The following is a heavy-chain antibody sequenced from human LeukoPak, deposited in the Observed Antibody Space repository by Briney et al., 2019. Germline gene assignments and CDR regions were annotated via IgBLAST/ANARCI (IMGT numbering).Heavy chain of an antibody. D-gene: IGHD6-6*01. V-gene: IGHV3-20*04. CDR1: GFTFDDYG. Sequence: GGSLRLSCAASGFTFDDYGMSWVRHAPGKGLEWVSGTNWNGGSTGYADSVKGRFTISRDNAKNSLYLQMNSLRAEDTALYYCARGIAARLFDPWGQGTLVTVSS. J-gene: IGHJ5*02. CDR2: TNWNGGST. CDR3: ARGIAARLFDP.